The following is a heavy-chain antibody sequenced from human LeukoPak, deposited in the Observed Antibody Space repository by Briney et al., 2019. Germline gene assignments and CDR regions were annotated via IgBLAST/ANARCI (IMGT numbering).Heavy chain of an antibody. V-gene: IGHV4-30-4*08. J-gene: IGHJ6*02. CDR2: IYYSGST. CDR1: GFTFSNYA. CDR3: ARDSKRYYGMDV. D-gene: IGHD6-25*01. Sequence: LRLSCAASGFTFSNYAMNWVRQAPGKGLEWIGYIYYSGSTYYNPSLKSRVTISVDTSKNQFSLKLSSVTAADTAVYYCARDSKRYYGMDVWGQGTTVTVSS.